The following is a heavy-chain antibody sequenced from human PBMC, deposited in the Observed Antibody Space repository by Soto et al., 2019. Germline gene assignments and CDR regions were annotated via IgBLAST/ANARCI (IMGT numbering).Heavy chain of an antibody. CDR2: IYYTGST. V-gene: IGHV4-59*08. D-gene: IGHD1-20*01. Sequence: SETLSLTCTVSGDSISNYYWSWIRQTPGKGLEWIGYIYYTGSTNYNPSLKSRVTISVDTSKNQFSLKLSSVTAADTAVYYCARRNNCNLSYFDLWGQGTLVTVSS. J-gene: IGHJ4*02. CDR3: ARRNNCNLSYFDL. CDR1: GDSISNYY.